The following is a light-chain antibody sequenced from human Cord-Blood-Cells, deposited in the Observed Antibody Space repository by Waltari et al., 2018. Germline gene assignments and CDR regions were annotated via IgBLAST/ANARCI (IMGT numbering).Light chain of an antibody. CDR2: GAS. V-gene: IGKV3-15*01. J-gene: IGKJ4*01. Sequence: IVMTQSPATLSVSPGERATLSCRASQSVSSNLAWYQQNPGQAPRLLIYGASTRATGSPARFSGSGSGTEFTLTISSLQSEDFAVYYCQQYNNWPPLTFGGGTKVEIK. CDR1: QSVSSN. CDR3: QQYNNWPPLT.